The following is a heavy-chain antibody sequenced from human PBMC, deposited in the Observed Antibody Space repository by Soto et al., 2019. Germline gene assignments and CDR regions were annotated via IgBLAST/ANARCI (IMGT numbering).Heavy chain of an antibody. CDR2: ISYDGSEK. Sequence: QVQLVESGGGVVQPGRSLRLSCAASEFTFRSYGMHWVRQAPGKGLEWVARISYDGSEKHFADSVKGRFTISRDNVKNKLFLQMNSLRAEDTAVYYCAKDLKPLSPDSYFDYWGQGTLVSVSS. CDR1: EFTFRSYG. CDR3: AKDLKPLSPDSYFDY. J-gene: IGHJ4*02. D-gene: IGHD3-3*02. V-gene: IGHV3-30*18.